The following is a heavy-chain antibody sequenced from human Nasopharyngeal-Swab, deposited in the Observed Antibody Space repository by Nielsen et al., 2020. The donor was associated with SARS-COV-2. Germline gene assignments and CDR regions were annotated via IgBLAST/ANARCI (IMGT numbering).Heavy chain of an antibody. Sequence: SETLSLTCAVSGGPISSSNWWSWVRQPPGKGLEWIGEIYHSGSTNYNPSLKSRVTISVDKSKNQFSLKLSSVTAADTAVYYCARDRGRITMIVVVNDAFDIWGQGTMVTVSS. J-gene: IGHJ3*02. CDR1: GGPISSSNW. CDR3: ARDRGRITMIVVVNDAFDI. D-gene: IGHD3-22*01. V-gene: IGHV4-4*02. CDR2: IYHSGST.